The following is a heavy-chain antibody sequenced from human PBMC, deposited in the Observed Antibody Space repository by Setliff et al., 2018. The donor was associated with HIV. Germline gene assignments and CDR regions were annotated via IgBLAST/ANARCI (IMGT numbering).Heavy chain of an antibody. D-gene: IGHD3-22*01. V-gene: IGHV3-33*08. CDR1: GFTFSSSS. CDR3: ARPNYYDSSGSFDY. Sequence: PGGSLRLSCAASGFTFSSSSMNWVRQAPGKGLEWVAFIRYDGSNKYYADSVKGRFTISRDNAKNSLYLQMNSLRAEDTAVYYCARPNYYDSSGSFDYWGQGTLVTVSS. CDR2: IRYDGSNK. J-gene: IGHJ4*02.